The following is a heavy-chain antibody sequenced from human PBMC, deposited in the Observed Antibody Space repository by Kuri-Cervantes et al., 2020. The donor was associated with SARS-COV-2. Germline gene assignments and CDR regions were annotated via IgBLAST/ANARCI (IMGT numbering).Heavy chain of an antibody. D-gene: IGHD3-22*01. CDR1: GGSISSSSYY. V-gene: IGHV4-61*05. Sequence: SETLSLTCTVSGGSISSSSYYWGWIRQPPGKGLEWIGYAYYSGSTNYNPSLKSRVTISVDTSKNQFSLKLSSVTAADTAVYYCARYTRAMIVVVTGARAFDIWGQGTMVTVSS. CDR2: AYYSGST. CDR3: ARYTRAMIVVVTGARAFDI. J-gene: IGHJ3*02.